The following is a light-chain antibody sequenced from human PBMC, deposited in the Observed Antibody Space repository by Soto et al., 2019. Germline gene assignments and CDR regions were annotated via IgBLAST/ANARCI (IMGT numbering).Light chain of an antibody. V-gene: IGKV1-17*01. Sequence: DIQMTQSPSSLSASAGDRVTITCRASQGVGHSLDWYQQKPGKAPKRLIYEISRLQTGVPSRFSGTGSGTEFTLTISGLQPEDFATYYCLQHTSYPFTFGPGTKVDIK. CDR2: EIS. CDR1: QGVGHS. CDR3: LQHTSYPFT. J-gene: IGKJ3*01.